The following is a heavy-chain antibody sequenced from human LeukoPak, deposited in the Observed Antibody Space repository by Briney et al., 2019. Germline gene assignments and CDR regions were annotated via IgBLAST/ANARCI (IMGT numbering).Heavy chain of an antibody. J-gene: IGHJ4*02. Sequence: ASVKVSCKASGYTFTCYYMHWVRQAPGQGLEWMGWINPNSGGTNYAQKFRGRVTMTRDTSISTAYMELSRLRSDDTAVYYCARDIINWNDEPNFDYWGQGTLVTVSS. CDR3: ARDIINWNDEPNFDY. CDR2: INPNSGGT. CDR1: GYTFTCYY. V-gene: IGHV1-2*02. D-gene: IGHD1-1*01.